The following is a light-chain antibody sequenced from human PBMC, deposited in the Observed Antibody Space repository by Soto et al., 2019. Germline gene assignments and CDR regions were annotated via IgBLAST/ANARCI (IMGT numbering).Light chain of an antibody. J-gene: IGLJ3*02. V-gene: IGLV2-14*01. Sequence: QSALTQPASVSGSPGQSTTISCTGISSDVGGYNYVSWYQQHPGKAPKLMIYEVSNRPSGVSNRFSGSKSGNTASLTISGLQAEDEADYYCSSYTSSSTLVFGGGTKVTVL. CDR1: SSDVGGYNY. CDR3: SSYTSSSTLV. CDR2: EVS.